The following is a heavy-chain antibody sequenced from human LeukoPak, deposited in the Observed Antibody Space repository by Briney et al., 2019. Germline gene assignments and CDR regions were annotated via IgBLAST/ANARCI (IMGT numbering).Heavy chain of an antibody. CDR2: IYYSGST. CDR3: ARGYYYDSSGYSNWFDP. V-gene: IGHV4-34*01. D-gene: IGHD3-22*01. J-gene: IGHJ5*02. Sequence: KPSETLSLTCAVYGGSFSDYSWSWIRQHPGKGLEWIGSIYYSGSTYYNPSLKSRVTMSVDTSKNQFSLKLSSVTAADTAVYYCARGYYYDSSGYSNWFDPWGQGTLVTVSA. CDR1: GGSFSDYS.